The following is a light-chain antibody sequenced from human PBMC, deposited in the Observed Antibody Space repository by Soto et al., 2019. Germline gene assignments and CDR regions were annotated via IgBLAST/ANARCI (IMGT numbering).Light chain of an antibody. CDR1: QGIGDT. Sequence: EVVMTQSPATLSVSPGEGVTLSWSASQGIGDTLAWYQHKPGQTPRLLIYDTSTRATGIPARFSGSGSGTDFTLTISRLEPEDFAVYYCQQYGSSPPINFGQGTRLEIK. J-gene: IGKJ5*01. CDR2: DTS. V-gene: IGKV3-20*01. CDR3: QQYGSSPPIN.